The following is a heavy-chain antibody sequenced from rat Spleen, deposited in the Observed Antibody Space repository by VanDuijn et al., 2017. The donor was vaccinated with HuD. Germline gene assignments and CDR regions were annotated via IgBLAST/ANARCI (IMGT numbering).Heavy chain of an antibody. V-gene: IGHV5-7*01. CDR1: GFTFSDYN. D-gene: IGHD1-12*02. CDR2: ISYDGSST. CDR3: TRTYYYDDTYYFFDY. Sequence: EVQLVESGGGLVQPGRSLKLSCTASGFTFSDYNMAWVRQAPNKGLEWVATISYDGSSTYYRDSVKGRFTISRDNAENTVYLQMNSLRSEDTATYYCTRTYYYDDTYYFFDYWGQGVMVPVSS. J-gene: IGHJ2*01.